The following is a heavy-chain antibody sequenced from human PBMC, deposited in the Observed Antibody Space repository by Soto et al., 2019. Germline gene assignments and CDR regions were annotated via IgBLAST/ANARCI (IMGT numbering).Heavy chain of an antibody. CDR3: ARDRGSGSYYNAKRGLAHYGMDV. CDR2: IIPIFGTA. V-gene: IGHV1-69*06. J-gene: IGHJ6*02. D-gene: IGHD3-10*01. Sequence: SVKVSCKASGGTFSSYAISWVRQAPGQGLEWMGGIIPIFGTANYAQKFQGRVTITADKSTSTAYMELSSLRSEDTAVYYCARDRGSGSYYNAKRGLAHYGMDVCGQGTTVTVSS. CDR1: GGTFSSYA.